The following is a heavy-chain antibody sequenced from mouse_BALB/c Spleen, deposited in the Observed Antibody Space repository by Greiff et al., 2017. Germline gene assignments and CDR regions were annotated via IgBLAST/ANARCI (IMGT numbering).Heavy chain of an antibody. D-gene: IGHD2-3*01. V-gene: IGHV2-2*02. CDR3: ARNGDGYYLTFMDY. CDR1: GFSLTSYG. Sequence: VQLQQSGPGLVQPSQSLSITCTVSGFSLTSYGVHWVRQSPGKGLEWLGVIWSGGSTDYNAAFISRLSISKDNSKSQVFFKMNSLQANDTAIYYCARNGDGYYLTFMDYWGQGTSVTVSS. J-gene: IGHJ4*01. CDR2: IWSGGST.